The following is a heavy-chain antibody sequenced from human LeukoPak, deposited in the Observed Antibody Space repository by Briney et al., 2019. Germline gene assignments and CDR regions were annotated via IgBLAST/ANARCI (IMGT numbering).Heavy chain of an antibody. CDR1: GYTFTSYG. CDR2: ISAYNGNT. CDR3: VLYYYDSSGYYHGDDY. D-gene: IGHD3-22*01. Sequence: ASVKVSCKASGYTFTSYGISWLRQAPGQGLEWMGWISAYNGNTNYAQKLQGRVTMTTDTSTSTAYMELRSLRSDDTAVYYCVLYYYDSSGYYHGDDYWGQGTLVTVSS. J-gene: IGHJ4*02. V-gene: IGHV1-18*01.